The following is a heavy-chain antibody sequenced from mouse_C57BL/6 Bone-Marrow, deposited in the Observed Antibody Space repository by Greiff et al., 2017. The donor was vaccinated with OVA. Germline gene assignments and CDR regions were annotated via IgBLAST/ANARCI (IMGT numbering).Heavy chain of an antibody. CDR1: GFNIKNTY. CDR3: ASYYDYDGGFAY. D-gene: IGHD2-4*01. Sequence: VQLQQSVAELVRPGASVKLSCTASGFNIKNTYMHWVKQRPEQGLEWIGRIDPANGNTKYAPKFQGKATITADTSSNTAYLQLSSLTSEDSAVYYCASYYDYDGGFAYWGQGTLVTVSA. CDR2: IDPANGNT. V-gene: IGHV14-3*01. J-gene: IGHJ3*01.